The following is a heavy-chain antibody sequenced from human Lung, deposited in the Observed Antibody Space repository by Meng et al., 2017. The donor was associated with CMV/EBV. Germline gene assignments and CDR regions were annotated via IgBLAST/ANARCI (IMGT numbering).Heavy chain of an antibody. CDR1: GFNFRSYD. CDR3: ARGGPYCGTDACYTSIDS. D-gene: IGHD2-2*02. Sequence: GGSXRLXXAASGFNFRSYDFHWVRQGPGKGLEWVSGIGTVADTFYSDSVKGRFTISRDNAKNSVDLQMNSLRAGDTALYYCARGGPYCGTDACYTSIDSWGQGXLVXVSS. V-gene: IGHV3-13*01. J-gene: IGHJ4*02. CDR2: IGTVADT.